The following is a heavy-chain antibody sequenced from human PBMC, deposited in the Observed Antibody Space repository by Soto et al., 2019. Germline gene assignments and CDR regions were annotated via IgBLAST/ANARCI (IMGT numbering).Heavy chain of an antibody. V-gene: IGHV3-23*01. CDR3: RDKETSPGWDYFDS. CDR1: GFTFASYA. J-gene: IGHJ4*02. Sequence: GGSLRLSCAASGFTFASYAMSWVRQAPGKGLEWVASIRGSGGVSDYAESVKGRFTISRDNSKNILYLQMNSLRAEDTAVFCGRDKETSPGWDYFDSWGQGTLVTVSS. D-gene: IGHD1-26*01. CDR2: IRGSGGVS.